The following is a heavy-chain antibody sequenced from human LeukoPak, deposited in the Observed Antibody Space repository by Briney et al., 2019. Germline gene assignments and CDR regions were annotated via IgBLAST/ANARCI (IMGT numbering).Heavy chain of an antibody. D-gene: IGHD6-13*01. CDR2: IHTSGST. CDR1: GVSISSGNYY. CDR3: ARDNDSSSWPPYVDY. V-gene: IGHV4-61*09. J-gene: IGHJ4*02. Sequence: SETLSLTCTVSGVSISSGNYYWSWIRQPAGKGLEWIGHIHTSGSTNYNPSLKSRVTISVDTSKSQFSLKLGSVTAADTAVYYCARDNDSSSWPPYVDYWGQGTLVTVSS.